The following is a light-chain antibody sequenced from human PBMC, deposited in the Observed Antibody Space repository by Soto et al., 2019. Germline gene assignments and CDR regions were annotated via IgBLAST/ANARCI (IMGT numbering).Light chain of an antibody. V-gene: IGLV2-8*01. CDR1: SSDVGGCKF. Sequence: QSALTQPPSASGSPGQSVTISCTGTSSDVGGCKFVSWYQQYPGKAPKLIIYDVSKRPSGVPDRFSGFKSGNTASLTVSGLRAEDEADYYCSSCAGSNNPYVFGTGTKLTVL. J-gene: IGLJ1*01. CDR2: DVS. CDR3: SSCAGSNNPYV.